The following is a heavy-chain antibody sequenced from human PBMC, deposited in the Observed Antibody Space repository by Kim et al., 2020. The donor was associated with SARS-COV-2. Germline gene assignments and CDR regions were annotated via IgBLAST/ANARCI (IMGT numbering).Heavy chain of an antibody. V-gene: IGHV1-2*06. CDR2: MNPKSGVT. Sequence: ASVKVSCKASGYTFSDYYMNWVRQAPVQGLEWLGRMNPKSGVTTYTQKFQGRVTMTRDTSTSTAYMELSSLRSDYTAMFFCATRVAGSSGRLDAFDIWGQ. CDR1: GYTFSDYY. D-gene: IGHD6-19*01. J-gene: IGHJ3*02. CDR3: ATRVAGSSGRLDAFDI.